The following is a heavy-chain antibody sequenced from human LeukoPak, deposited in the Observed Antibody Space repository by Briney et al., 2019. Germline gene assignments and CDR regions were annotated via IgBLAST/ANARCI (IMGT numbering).Heavy chain of an antibody. CDR1: GGSITKNGYC. J-gene: IGHJ4*02. V-gene: IGHV4-39*07. CDR2: MHYSGST. Sequence: SETLSLTCSVPGGSITKNGYCWGWIRQSPETGLEWTGSMHYSGSTYYNPSLNSRVTISVDTSKNQFSLKLTSVTAADTAVYYCCGSGWFAGPFGYWGQGALVTVSS. D-gene: IGHD6-19*01. CDR3: CGSGWFAGPFGY.